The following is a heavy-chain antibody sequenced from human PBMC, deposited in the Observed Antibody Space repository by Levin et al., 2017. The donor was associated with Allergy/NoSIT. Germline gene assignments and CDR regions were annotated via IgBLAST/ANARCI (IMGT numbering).Heavy chain of an antibody. D-gene: IGHD3-22*01. J-gene: IGHJ5*02. CDR1: GYSFSRYW. CDR3: ASPLSSGYSA. V-gene: IGHV5-51*01. Sequence: GESLKISCKGSGYSFSRYWIGWVRQVPGKGLQWMGMIYPDDSDTKYTPSFEGQVTISADKSISTAFLQWSSLKASDTAIYYCASPLSSGYSAWGQGTLVTVSS. CDR2: IYPDDSDT.